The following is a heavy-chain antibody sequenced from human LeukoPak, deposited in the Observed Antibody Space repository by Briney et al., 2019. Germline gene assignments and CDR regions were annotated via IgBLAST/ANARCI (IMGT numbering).Heavy chain of an antibody. CDR3: ARGGWDTAMVTNWFDP. CDR2: INPNSGGT. V-gene: IGHV1-2*06. D-gene: IGHD5-18*01. J-gene: IGHJ5*02. CDR1: GYTFTGYY. Sequence: ASVKVSCKASGYTFTGYYMHWVRQAPGQGLEWMGRINPNSGGTNYAQKFQGRVTMTRDTSISTAYMELSRLRSDGTAVYYCARGGWDTAMVTNWFDPWGQGTLVTVSS.